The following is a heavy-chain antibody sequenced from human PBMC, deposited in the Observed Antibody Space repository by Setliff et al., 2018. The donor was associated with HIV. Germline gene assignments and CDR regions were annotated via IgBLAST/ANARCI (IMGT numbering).Heavy chain of an antibody. D-gene: IGHD3-22*01. CDR2: INPNSDGT. V-gene: IGHV1-2*04. Sequence: GASVKVSCKASGYTFNGYYMHWVRQAPGQGLGWMGWINPNSDGTNYAQKCQGWITMTRDTSISAAYMERSRLRSDDTAVYYCARGRDNYDTSGYYQYYFDYWGQGTLVTVSS. J-gene: IGHJ4*02. CDR1: GYTFNGYY. CDR3: ARGRDNYDTSGYYQYYFDY.